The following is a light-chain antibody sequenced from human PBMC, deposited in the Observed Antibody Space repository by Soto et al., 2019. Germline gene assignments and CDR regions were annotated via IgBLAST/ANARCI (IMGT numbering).Light chain of an antibody. CDR1: QSIRSSY. Sequence: EIVLTQSPGTLSFSPGERATLSCRASQSIRSSYLAWYQQKPGQAPRLLIYGASSRATGIPDRFSGSGSGTDFTLTISRLEPEDFAVYYGQQYGSSPPYTFGQGTKLEIK. CDR3: QQYGSSPPYT. V-gene: IGKV3-20*01. J-gene: IGKJ2*01. CDR2: GAS.